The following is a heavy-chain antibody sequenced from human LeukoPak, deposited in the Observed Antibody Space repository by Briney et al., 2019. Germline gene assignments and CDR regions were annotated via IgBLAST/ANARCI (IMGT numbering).Heavy chain of an antibody. CDR1: DASISGHY. V-gene: IGHV4-59*11. D-gene: IGHD1-14*01. Sequence: SETLPLTCTVSDASISGHYLTWIRQPPGKGLEWIGYISYIGSTNYNPSLKSRVTISVDTSKNQFSLKLSSVTAADTAVYCCARDKISINAFDMWGQGTMVTVSS. CDR2: ISYIGST. J-gene: IGHJ3*02. CDR3: ARDKISINAFDM.